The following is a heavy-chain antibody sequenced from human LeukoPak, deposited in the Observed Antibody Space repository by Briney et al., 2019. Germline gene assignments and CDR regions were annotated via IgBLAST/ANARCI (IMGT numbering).Heavy chain of an antibody. D-gene: IGHD1-26*01. CDR3: ARWSGSYYWYYAFDI. V-gene: IGHV4-59*01. Sequence: SETLSLTCTVSGGSISSYYWSWIRQPPGKGLEWIGYIYYSGSNNYNPSPKSRVTISVDTSKNQFSLKLSSVTAADTAVYYCARWSGSYYWYYAFDIWGQGTMVTVSS. CDR1: GGSISSYY. CDR2: IYYSGSN. J-gene: IGHJ3*02.